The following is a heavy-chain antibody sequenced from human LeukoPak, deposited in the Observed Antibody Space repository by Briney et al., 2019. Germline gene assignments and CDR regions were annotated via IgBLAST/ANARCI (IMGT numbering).Heavy chain of an antibody. D-gene: IGHD3-22*01. CDR2: IGGSGSGYST. J-gene: IGHJ3*01. CDR3: AKDPPPFYDSSGTTS. Sequence: GGPLRLSCAASGFTFSSYAMSWVRQAPGKGLEWVSSIGGSGSGYSTYYADSVKGRFTISRDTSKNTLYLQMNSLRAEDTAVYYCAKDPPPFYDSSGTTSWGQGTMVTVSS. V-gene: IGHV3-23*01. CDR1: GFTFSSYA.